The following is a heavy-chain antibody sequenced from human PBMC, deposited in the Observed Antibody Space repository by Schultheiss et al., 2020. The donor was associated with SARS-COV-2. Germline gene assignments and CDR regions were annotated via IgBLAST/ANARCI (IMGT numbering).Heavy chain of an antibody. CDR1: GFTFSSYA. CDR2: IYSGGST. J-gene: IGHJ4*02. CDR3: ARMYYYDSSGYLDY. V-gene: IGHV3-23*03. Sequence: GESLKISCAASGFTFSSYAMSWVRQAPGKGLEWVSVIYSGGSTYYADSVKGRFTISRDNAKNSLYLQMNSLRAEDTAVYYCARMYYYDSSGYLDYWGQGTLVTVSS. D-gene: IGHD3-22*01.